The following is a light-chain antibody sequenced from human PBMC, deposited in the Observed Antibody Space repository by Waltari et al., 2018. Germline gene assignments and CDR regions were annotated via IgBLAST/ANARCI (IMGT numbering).Light chain of an antibody. Sequence: EIVLTQSPASLSLSPGESASLSCRASQRVSTYLAWYQQKPGQAPRLLIYDASTRATGIPARFVGSGSGTDFTLTITRLEPEDFAVYYSQERSNWPGGSFGGGTKVETK. J-gene: IGKJ4*01. CDR2: DAS. V-gene: IGKV3-11*01. CDR1: QRVSTY. CDR3: QERSNWPGGS.